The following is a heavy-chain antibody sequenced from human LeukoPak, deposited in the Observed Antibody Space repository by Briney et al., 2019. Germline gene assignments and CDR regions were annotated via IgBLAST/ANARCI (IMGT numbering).Heavy chain of an antibody. J-gene: IGHJ3*01. CDR1: GVSISSGNFY. V-gene: IGHV4-61*09. D-gene: IGHD2-2*01. CDR2: VYSTGNT. Sequence: SETLSLTCTVSGVSISSGNFYWSWIRQSAGKGLEWIGHVYSTGNTKYNPSFKNRVIISADTSKNQISLRLRSVTAADTAMFFCARDGVAVSAAIAGAFDLWGRGTLVTVSS. CDR3: ARDGVAVSAAIAGAFDL.